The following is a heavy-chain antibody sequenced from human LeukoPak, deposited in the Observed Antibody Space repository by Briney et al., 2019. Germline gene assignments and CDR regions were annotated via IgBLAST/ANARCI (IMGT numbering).Heavy chain of an antibody. CDR3: ASLYRGIFGVVINLSYYYYMDV. CDR1: GGSLSSSSYY. J-gene: IGHJ6*03. D-gene: IGHD3-3*01. V-gene: IGHV4-39*01. Sequence: SETLSLTCTVSGGSLSSSSYYRGWIRQPPGKGLEWIGSIYYSGSTYYNPSLKSRVTISVDTSKNQFSLKLSSVTAADTAVYYCASLYRGIFGVVINLSYYYYMDVWGKGTTVTVSS. CDR2: IYYSGST.